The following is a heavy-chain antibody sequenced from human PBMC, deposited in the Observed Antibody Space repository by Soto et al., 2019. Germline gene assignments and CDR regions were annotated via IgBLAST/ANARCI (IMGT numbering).Heavy chain of an antibody. Sequence: QGQLVESGGGVVQPGGSLRLSCAASGFTLNNYGMHWVRQAPGKGLEWVAVIWNDGRGYYYANSVKGRFTISRDNSKNTPYLQMSSLRAKDTAVYVCARRQISPPTRGAAAARVGMDVWGHGTTVTVSS. V-gene: IGHV3-33*01. D-gene: IGHD6-13*01. J-gene: IGHJ6*02. CDR3: ARRQISPPTRGAAAARVGMDV. CDR2: IWNDGRGY. CDR1: GFTLNNYG.